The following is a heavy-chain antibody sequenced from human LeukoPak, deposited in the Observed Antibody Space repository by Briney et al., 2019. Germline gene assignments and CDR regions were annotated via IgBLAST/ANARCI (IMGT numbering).Heavy chain of an antibody. J-gene: IGHJ4*02. CDR1: GGSLSNYY. D-gene: IGHD4-17*01. Sequence: PSETLSLTCTVSGGSLSNYYWSWIRQPPGKGLEWIGYIYYSGSINYNPSLKSRVTKSVDMSKNQFSLQLSSVTAADTAVYYCARQSRDGDYIAKLFDYWGPGTLVTVSS. CDR2: IYYSGSI. V-gene: IGHV4-59*08. CDR3: ARQSRDGDYIAKLFDY.